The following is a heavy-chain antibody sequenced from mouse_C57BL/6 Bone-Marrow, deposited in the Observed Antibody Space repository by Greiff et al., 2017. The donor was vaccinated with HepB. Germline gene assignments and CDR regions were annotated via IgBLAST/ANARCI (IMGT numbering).Heavy chain of an antibody. Sequence: QVQLKQPGDELVMPGASVKLSCKASGYTFTSYWMHWVKQRPGQGLEWIGEIDPSDSYTNYNQKFKGKSTLTVDKSSSTAYMQLSSLTSEDSAVYYCARRLTGTSWFAYWGQGTLVTVSA. CDR3: ARRLTGTSWFAY. CDR1: GYTFTSYW. D-gene: IGHD4-1*01. J-gene: IGHJ3*01. CDR2: IDPSDSYT. V-gene: IGHV1-69*01.